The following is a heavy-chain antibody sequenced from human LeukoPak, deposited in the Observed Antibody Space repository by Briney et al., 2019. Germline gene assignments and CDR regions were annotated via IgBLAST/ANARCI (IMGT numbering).Heavy chain of an antibody. CDR3: VRDTLNNGETVDF. CDR1: GFTFSAYS. V-gene: IGHV3-48*02. CDR2: ISSTGSTI. Sequence: PGGSLRLSCAASGFTFSAYSMNWVRQPPGKGLEWISFISSTGSTIHYADSLKGRFTISRDNAQNSVYLQMNSLRDEDSGVYYCVRDTLNNGETVDFWGQGTLVTVSS. D-gene: IGHD1/OR15-1a*01. J-gene: IGHJ4*02.